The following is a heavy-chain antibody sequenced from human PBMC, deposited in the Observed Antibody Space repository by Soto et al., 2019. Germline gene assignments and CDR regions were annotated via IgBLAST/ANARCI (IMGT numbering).Heavy chain of an antibody. CDR3: TTYTGHYCDY. Sequence: SLTVSCVASALPFTSYGMSLFRQAAGRELEGVSSVTSGSGVTFYADSVKGGFTISRDNAKNSLHLQMNSLRAEDTTVYYCTTYTGHYCDYWGLRSRVTVSS. J-gene: IGHJ4*02. V-gene: IGHV3-21*01. CDR1: ALPFTSYG. D-gene: IGHD5-12*01. CDR2: VTSGSGVT.